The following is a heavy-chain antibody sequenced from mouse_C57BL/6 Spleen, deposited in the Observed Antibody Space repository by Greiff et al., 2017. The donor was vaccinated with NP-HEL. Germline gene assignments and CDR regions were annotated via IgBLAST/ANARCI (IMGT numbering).Heavy chain of an antibody. D-gene: IGHD1-1*01. CDR3: ARYHYYYGSTHWYFDV. CDR1: GYTFTDYN. J-gene: IGHJ1*03. V-gene: IGHV1-18*01. Sequence: ESQPDRRGPELMKPGASVKIPCKASGYTFTDYNMDWVKQSHGKSLEWIGDINPNNGGTIYNQKFKGKATLTVDKSSSTAYMELRSRTSEDTAVYYCARYHYYYGSTHWYFDVWGTGTTVTVSS. CDR2: INPNNGGT.